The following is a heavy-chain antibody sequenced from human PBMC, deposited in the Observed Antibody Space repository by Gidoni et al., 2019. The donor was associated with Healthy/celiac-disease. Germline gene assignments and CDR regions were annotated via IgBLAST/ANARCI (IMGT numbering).Heavy chain of an antibody. V-gene: IGHV5-51*01. J-gene: IGHJ3*02. CDR3: ARKTYSSGWYGGAFDI. Sequence: EVQLVQSGAEVKKPGESLKISCKGSGYSFTSYWIGWVRQMPGKGLEWMGIIYPGDSDTRYSPSFQGQVTISADKSISTAYLQWSSLKASDTAMYYCARKTYSSGWYGGAFDIWGQGTMVTVSS. CDR2: IYPGDSDT. CDR1: GYSFTSYW. D-gene: IGHD6-19*01.